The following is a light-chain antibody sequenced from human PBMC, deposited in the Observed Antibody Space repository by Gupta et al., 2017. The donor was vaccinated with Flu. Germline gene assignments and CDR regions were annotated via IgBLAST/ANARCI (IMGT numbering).Light chain of an antibody. CDR3: QPYGSSRT. CDR2: AAS. J-gene: IGKJ1*01. V-gene: IGKV3-20*01. Sequence: EIVLTQSPGTLSLSPGERATLSCRASQSVSSNYLAWYQQKPGQAPRLLIYAASSRATGIPDRFSGSGSGTDFTLTSSRLDPEDFAVYYCQPYGSSRTFGQGTKVEIK. CDR1: QSVSSNY.